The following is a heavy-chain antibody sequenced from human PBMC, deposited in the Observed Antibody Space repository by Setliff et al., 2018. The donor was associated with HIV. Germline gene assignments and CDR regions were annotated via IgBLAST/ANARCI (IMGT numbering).Heavy chain of an antibody. CDR1: GFIFSKSC. CDR2: IKQDESEM. V-gene: IGHV3-7*03. D-gene: IGHD2-15*01. Sequence: PGGSLRLSCAASGFIFSKSCMSWVRQAPGKGLEWVATIKQDESEMQYVDSVKGRFTISRDNSKNTLYLQMNSLGAADTAVYYCAKNIAGVCYSGLDYWGQGDLVTVSS. CDR3: AKNIAGVCYSGLDY. J-gene: IGHJ4*02.